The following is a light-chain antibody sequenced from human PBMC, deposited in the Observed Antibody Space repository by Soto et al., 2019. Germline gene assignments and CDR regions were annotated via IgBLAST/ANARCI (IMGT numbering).Light chain of an antibody. CDR1: QSVSGN. Sequence: EIVMTQSPATLSVSPGERATLSCRASQSVSGNLAWYQQKPGQAPRLLIYGASTRATGIPARFSGSGSGTEFTLTISSLQSEDFAVYYCQQYNKWSPQPFGQGAKVEIK. CDR2: GAS. J-gene: IGKJ1*01. V-gene: IGKV3-15*01. CDR3: QQYNKWSPQP.